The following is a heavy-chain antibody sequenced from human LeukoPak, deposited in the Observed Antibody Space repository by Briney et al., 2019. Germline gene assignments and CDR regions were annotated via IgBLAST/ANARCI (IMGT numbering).Heavy chain of an antibody. V-gene: IGHV3-48*04. CDR2: ISSSGNTI. CDR1: GFTFSSYS. J-gene: IGHJ4*02. D-gene: IGHD5-18*01. CDR3: ARLRGYSYGYGDY. Sequence: PGGSLRLSCAASGFTFSSYSMNWVRQAPGKGLEWVSYISSSGNTIDYADSMKGRFTISRDNAKNSLYLQMVSLRAEDTAVYYCARLRGYSYGYGDYWGQGTLVTVSS.